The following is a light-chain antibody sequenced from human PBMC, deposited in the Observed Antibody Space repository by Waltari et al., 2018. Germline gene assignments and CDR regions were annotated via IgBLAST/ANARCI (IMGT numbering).Light chain of an antibody. CDR1: GSGGA. CDR2: EVS. CDR3: SSDAVSNNFYD. J-gene: IGLJ1*01. V-gene: IGLV2-8*01. Sequence: QSALTQPPSASGSAGQSVTISCTGTGSGGAVSWYQQLPGKAPKLLIYEVSKRPSGVPDRFSGSKSGNTASLTVSGLQAEDEGDYYCSSDAVSNNFYDFGSGTKVTVL.